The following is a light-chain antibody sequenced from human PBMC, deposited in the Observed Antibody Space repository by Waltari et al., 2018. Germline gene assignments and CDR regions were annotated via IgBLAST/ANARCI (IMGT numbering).Light chain of an antibody. CDR3: QASDSSTVE. Sequence: SYELTQPPSVSVSPGQTASITCSGAKVGDKLDGWYQQRPGQSPVLVIYQDSKRPSGIPERFSGSNSGNTATLTIRGTQAMDEADFYCQASDSSTVEFGGGTKLTVL. V-gene: IGLV3-1*01. CDR1: KVGDKL. J-gene: IGLJ2*01. CDR2: QDS.